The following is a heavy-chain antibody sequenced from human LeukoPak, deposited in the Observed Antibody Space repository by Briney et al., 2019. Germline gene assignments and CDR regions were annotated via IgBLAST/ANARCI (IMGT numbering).Heavy chain of an antibody. Sequence: SETPSLTCTVSGGSISSYYWSWIRQPPGKGLEWIGYIYYSGSTNYNPSLKSRVTISVDTSKNQFSLKLSSVTAADTAVYYCARDRELRGPSYYFDYWGQGTPVTVSS. J-gene: IGHJ4*02. CDR2: IYYSGST. CDR1: GGSISSYY. D-gene: IGHD3-10*01. V-gene: IGHV4-59*01. CDR3: ARDRELRGPSYYFDY.